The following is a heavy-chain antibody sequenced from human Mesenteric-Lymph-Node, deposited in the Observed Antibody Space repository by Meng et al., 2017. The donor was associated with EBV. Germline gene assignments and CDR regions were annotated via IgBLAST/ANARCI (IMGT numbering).Heavy chain of an antibody. CDR3: ASMYSQERSGPSFDY. Sequence: RLNESRQRLVNPTDTPALRGSAAVDSLTSYYCRWIRQLPGKGLEWIWQIYHSGSTYYSPSLKSRLTMLVDTSKNQFSLKLTSVTAADTAIYSCASMYSQERSGPSFDYWGQGTLVTVSS. CDR1: VDSLTSYY. D-gene: IGHD3-3*01. J-gene: IGHJ4*02. CDR2: IYHSGST. V-gene: IGHV4-59*07.